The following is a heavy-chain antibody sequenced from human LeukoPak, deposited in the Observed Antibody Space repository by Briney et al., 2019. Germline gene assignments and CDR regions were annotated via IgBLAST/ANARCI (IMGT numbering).Heavy chain of an antibody. CDR1: GGSFSGYY. V-gene: IGHV4-34*01. J-gene: IGHJ6*03. CDR3: ARHVTGSYYSRILYYYYYMDV. CDR2: INHSGST. Sequence: SETLSLTYAGCGGSFSGYYWSWIRQPPGKGLEWIREINHSGSTNYNPSLKSRVTISVDTSKNQFSLKLSSVTAADTAVYYCARHVTGSYYSRILYYYYYMDVWGKGTTVTISS. D-gene: IGHD3-10*01.